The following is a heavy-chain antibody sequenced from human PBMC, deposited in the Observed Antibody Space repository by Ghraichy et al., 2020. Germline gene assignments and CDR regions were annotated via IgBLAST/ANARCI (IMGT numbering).Heavy chain of an antibody. CDR2: ISAYNGNT. D-gene: IGHD2-15*01. Sequence: ASVKVSCKTSGYTFTSYGISWVRQAPGQGLEWMGWISAYNGNTNYAQKFQGRVTMTTDTSTSTAYMEVRSLRSDETAVYYCARDLGRNVAVGGADDYWGQGTLVTVSS. V-gene: IGHV1-18*01. CDR1: GYTFTSYG. J-gene: IGHJ4*02. CDR3: ARDLGRNVAVGGADDY.